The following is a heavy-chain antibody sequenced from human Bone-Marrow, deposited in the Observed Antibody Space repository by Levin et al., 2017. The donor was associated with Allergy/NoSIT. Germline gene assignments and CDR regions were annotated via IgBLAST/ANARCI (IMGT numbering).Heavy chain of an antibody. D-gene: IGHD3-10*01. J-gene: IGHJ6*02. V-gene: IGHV1-18*01. CDR1: GYTFTSYG. CDR2: ISAYNGNT. CDR3: ARGLRLVRGVDYYGMDV. Sequence: ASVKVSCKASGYTFTSYGISWVRQAPGQGLEWMGWISAYNGNTNYAQKLQGRVTMTTDTSTSTAYMELRSLRSDDTAVYYCARGLRLVRGVDYYGMDVWGQGTTVTVSS.